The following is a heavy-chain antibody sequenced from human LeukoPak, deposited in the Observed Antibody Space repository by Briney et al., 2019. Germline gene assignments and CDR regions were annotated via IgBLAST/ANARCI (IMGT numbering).Heavy chain of an antibody. CDR1: GYSFTSYW. CDR2: IYPGDSDT. J-gene: IGHJ4*02. Sequence: GESLKISCKGSGYSFTSYWIGWVRQMPGKGLEWMGIIYPGDSDTRYSPSFQGQVTISADKSISTAYLQWSSLKASDTAMYYCARQYCSSTSCYPDFDYWGQGTLVTVS. V-gene: IGHV5-51*01. D-gene: IGHD2-2*01. CDR3: ARQYCSSTSCYPDFDY.